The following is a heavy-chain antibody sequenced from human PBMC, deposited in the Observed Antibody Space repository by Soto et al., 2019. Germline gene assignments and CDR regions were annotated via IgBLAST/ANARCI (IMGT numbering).Heavy chain of an antibody. D-gene: IGHD6-13*01. Sequence: PGGSLRLSCAASVFTFSTYSMNCVRQSPGKGLEWVSYISSSSSTIFYTDSVKGRFTISRDNAKNSLYLQMNSLRAEDTAVYYCASGLAAAGPYYYYGMDVWGQGTTVTVSS. CDR1: VFTFSTYS. CDR3: ASGLAAAGPYYYYGMDV. J-gene: IGHJ6*02. V-gene: IGHV3-48*04. CDR2: ISSSSSTI.